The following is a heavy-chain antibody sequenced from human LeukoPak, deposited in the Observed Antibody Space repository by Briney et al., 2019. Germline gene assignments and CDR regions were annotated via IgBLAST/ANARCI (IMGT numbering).Heavy chain of an antibody. CDR3: ASDLLTIGHCSGGRCYPYYYYYMAV. Sequence: ASVKVSCKASGYTFTGYYMHWVRQAPGQGLEWMGRINPNSGGTNYAQKFQGRVTMTRDTSISTAYMELSRLRSDDTAVYYCASDLLTIGHCSGGRCYPYYYYYMAVWGKGTTVTVYS. CDR1: GYTFTGYY. J-gene: IGHJ6*03. CDR2: INPNSGGT. D-gene: IGHD2-15*01. V-gene: IGHV1-2*06.